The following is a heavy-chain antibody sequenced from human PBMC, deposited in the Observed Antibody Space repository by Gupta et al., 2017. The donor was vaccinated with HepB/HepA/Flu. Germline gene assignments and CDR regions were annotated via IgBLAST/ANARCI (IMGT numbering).Heavy chain of an antibody. V-gene: IGHV3-7*01. D-gene: IGHD1-1*01. J-gene: IGHJ4*02. Sequence: EVQLVESGGGLVQPGGSLRLSCAASGFTFSRYWMTWVRQAPGKGMEWVANIKEDGSEKAYVDSVKGRFSISRENAKNSLYMKMNSLRVEDTAVDYCARSRYSDYGGQGTLVTVSS. CDR3: ARSRYSDY. CDR2: IKEDGSEK. CDR1: GFTFSRYW.